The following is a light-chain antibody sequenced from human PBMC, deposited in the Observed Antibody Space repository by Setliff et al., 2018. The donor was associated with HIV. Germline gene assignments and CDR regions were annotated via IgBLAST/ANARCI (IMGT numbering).Light chain of an antibody. CDR1: SSDVGLYNF. V-gene: IGLV2-14*01. CDR2: DAT. J-gene: IGLJ1*01. CDR3: SSFRTSRKFV. Sequence: QSALAQPASVSGSPGQSITISCTGTSSDVGLYNFVSWYQQHPGKVPKLIIYDATNRPSGISHRFSGAKSGNTASLTISGLQADDEADYYCSSFRTSRKFVFGTGTKVTVL.